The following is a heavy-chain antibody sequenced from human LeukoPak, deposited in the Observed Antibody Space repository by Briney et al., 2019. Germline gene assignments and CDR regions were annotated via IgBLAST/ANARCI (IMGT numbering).Heavy chain of an antibody. V-gene: IGHV3-7*01. J-gene: IGHJ4*02. CDR2: IKQDGSEK. D-gene: IGHD3-10*01. CDR1: GFTFSSYW. CDR3: VRDGGRLNFGNGASFDY. Sequence: PGGSLRLSCAASGFTFSSYWMSWVRQAPGKGLEWVANIKQDGSEKYYVDSVKGRFTISRGNAKNSLYLQMNSLRAEDTAMYYCVRDGGRLNFGNGASFDYWGQGTLVTVSS.